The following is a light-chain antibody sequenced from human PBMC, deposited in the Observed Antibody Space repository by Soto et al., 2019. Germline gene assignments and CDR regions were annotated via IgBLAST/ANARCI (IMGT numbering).Light chain of an antibody. Sequence: SALTQPRSVSGAPGQSVTISCTGTSSDVGAYNYVSWYQQHPGKDPKLMTYDVSKRPSGVPDRFSGSKSGNTASLTISGLQAEDEADYYCCSYADNYSYVFGTGTKVTV. CDR1: SSDVGAYNY. J-gene: IGLJ1*01. CDR2: DVS. CDR3: CSYADNYSYV. V-gene: IGLV2-11*01.